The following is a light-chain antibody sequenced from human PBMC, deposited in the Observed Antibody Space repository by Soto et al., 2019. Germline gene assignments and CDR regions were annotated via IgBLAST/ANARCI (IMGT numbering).Light chain of an antibody. CDR2: DAS. J-gene: IGKJ5*01. Sequence: EIVLTQSPATLSLSPGERATLSCRASQSVSSYLAWYQQKPGQAPRLLIYDASNRATGIPARFSGSGSGTDFTLTISSLEPEDFAVYYCQQYSNWPPITFGQGTRLETK. CDR1: QSVSSY. V-gene: IGKV3-11*01. CDR3: QQYSNWPPIT.